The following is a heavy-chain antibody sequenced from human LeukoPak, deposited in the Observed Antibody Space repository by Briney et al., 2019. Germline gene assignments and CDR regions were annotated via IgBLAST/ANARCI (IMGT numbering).Heavy chain of an antibody. CDR3: ARAPAGGPFDN. D-gene: IGHD4-23*01. V-gene: IGHV1-2*02. CDR1: GYTFTGDY. Sequence: ASVNASCKASGYTFTGDYMHWVRQAPGQGLEWMAWLNPNSGDTDSAQKFQGRVTMTRDTSITTAYLELSSLRSDDTAVYYCARAPAGGPFDNWGQGTLVTVSS. CDR2: LNPNSGDT. J-gene: IGHJ4*02.